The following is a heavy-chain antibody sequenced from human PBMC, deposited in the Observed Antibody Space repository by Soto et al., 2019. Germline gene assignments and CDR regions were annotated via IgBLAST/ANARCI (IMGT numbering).Heavy chain of an antibody. CDR2: IYHSGST. V-gene: IGHV4-4*02. D-gene: IGHD1-1*01. CDR1: GGSISSSNW. J-gene: IGHJ6*02. CDR3: AREPPLNSGGGYYGMDV. Sequence: QVQLQESGPGLVKPSGTLSLTCAVSGGSISSSNWWSWVRPPPGKGLEWIGEIYHSGSTNYNPSLKSRVTISVDKSKNQFSLKLSSVTAADTAVYYCAREPPLNSGGGYYGMDVWGQGTTVTVSS.